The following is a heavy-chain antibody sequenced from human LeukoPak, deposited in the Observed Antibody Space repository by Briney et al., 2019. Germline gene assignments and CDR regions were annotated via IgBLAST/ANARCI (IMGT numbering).Heavy chain of an antibody. CDR2: IYYSGST. D-gene: IGHD6-19*01. V-gene: IGHV4-59*01. CDR1: GGSISSYY. J-gene: IGHJ6*02. Sequence: SGTLSLTCTVSGGSISSYYWSWIRQPPGKGLEWIGYIYYSGSTNYNPSLKSRVTISVDTSKNQFSLKLSSVPAADTAVYYCARDLITVAGTDYGMDVWGQGTTVTVSS. CDR3: ARDLITVAGTDYGMDV.